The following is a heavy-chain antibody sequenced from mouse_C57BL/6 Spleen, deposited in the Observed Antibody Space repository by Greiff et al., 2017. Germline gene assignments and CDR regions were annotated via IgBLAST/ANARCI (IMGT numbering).Heavy chain of an antibody. CDR1: GYTFTSYG. J-gene: IGHJ3*01. Sequence: QVQLKESGAELARPGASVKLSCKASGYTFTSYGISWVKQRTGQGLEWIGEIYPRSGNTYYNEKFKGKATLTADKSSSTAYMELRSLTSEDSAVYFCADYYGSSSWFAYWGQGTLVTVSA. V-gene: IGHV1-81*01. CDR2: IYPRSGNT. D-gene: IGHD1-1*01. CDR3: ADYYGSSSWFAY.